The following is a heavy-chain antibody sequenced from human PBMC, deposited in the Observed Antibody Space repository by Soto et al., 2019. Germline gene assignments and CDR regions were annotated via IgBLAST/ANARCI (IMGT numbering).Heavy chain of an antibody. J-gene: IGHJ4*02. CDR1: GDSVSSNSAA. CDR3: ARDRTYYDILTGYWGPNYFDY. D-gene: IGHD3-9*01. V-gene: IGHV6-1*01. CDR2: TYYRSKWYN. Sequence: SQTLSLTCAISGDSVSSNSAAWNWIRQSPSRGLEWLGRTYYRSKWYNDYAVSVKSRITINPDTSKNQFSLQLNSVTPEDTAVYYCARDRTYYDILTGYWGPNYFDYWGQGTLVTVSS.